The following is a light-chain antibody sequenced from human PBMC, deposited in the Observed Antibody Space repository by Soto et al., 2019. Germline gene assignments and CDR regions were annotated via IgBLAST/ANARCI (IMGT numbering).Light chain of an antibody. CDR1: SSKIGSNT. J-gene: IGLJ2*01. CDR3: AAWDDGLNGPV. Sequence: QAVVTQPPSASGTPGQRVTISCSGGSSKIGSNTVNWYQQLPGTAPKLFIYIDNQRPSGVPDRFTGSKSGTSASLAIDGLQSDDEADYYCAAWDDGLNGPVFGGGTKLTVL. CDR2: IDN. V-gene: IGLV1-44*01.